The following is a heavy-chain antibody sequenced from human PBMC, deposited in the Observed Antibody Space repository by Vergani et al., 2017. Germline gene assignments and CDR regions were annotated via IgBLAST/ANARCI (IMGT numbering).Heavy chain of an antibody. CDR2: ISSSSSYT. V-gene: IGHV3-21*01. Sequence: EVQLVESGGGLVKPGGSLRLSCAASGFTFSSYSMNWVRQAPGKGLEWVSSISSSSSYTNYADSVKGRFTISRDNAKNSLYLQMNSLRAEDTAVYYCARGGATVRLRFLEWVGGMDVWGQGTTVTVSS. CDR3: ARGGATVRLRFLEWVGGMDV. CDR1: GFTFSSYS. D-gene: IGHD3-3*01. J-gene: IGHJ6*02.